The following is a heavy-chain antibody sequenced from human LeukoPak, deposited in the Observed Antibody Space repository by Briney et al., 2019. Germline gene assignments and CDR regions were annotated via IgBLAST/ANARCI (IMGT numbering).Heavy chain of an antibody. D-gene: IGHD3-3*01. V-gene: IGHV1-18*01. J-gene: IGHJ6*03. CDR1: GYTFTNYG. CDR2: ISAYNGNT. Sequence: GASVKVSCKASGYTFTNYGITRVRQAPGQGHEWMGWISAYNGNTNYAQKLQGRVTMTTDTSTSTAYMELRSLRSDDTAVYYCARDRFVNGVVNPTYDLMDVWGKGTTVTVSS. CDR3: ARDRFVNGVVNPTYDLMDV.